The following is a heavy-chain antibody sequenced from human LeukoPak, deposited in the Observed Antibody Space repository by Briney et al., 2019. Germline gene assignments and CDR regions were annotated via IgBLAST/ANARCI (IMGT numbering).Heavy chain of an antibody. CDR1: GGSVSSGSYY. D-gene: IGHD4-17*01. V-gene: IGHV4-61*01. Sequence: PSETLSLTCTVSGGSVSSGSYYWSWIRQPPGKGLEWIGYIYYSGSTNYNPSLKSRVTISVDTSKNQFSLKLSSVTAADTAVYYCARDTYGDSLFDYWGQGTLVTVSS. CDR3: ARDTYGDSLFDY. CDR2: IYYSGST. J-gene: IGHJ4*02.